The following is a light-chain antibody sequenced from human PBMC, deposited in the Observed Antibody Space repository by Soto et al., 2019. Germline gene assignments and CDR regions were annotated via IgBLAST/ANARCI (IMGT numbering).Light chain of an antibody. CDR3: HQRSNWPPLT. Sequence: EIVLTQSPATLSLSPGERATLSCRASQSVGGYLDWYQQKPGQAPRLLSYDASNRASGIPARFSGSGSGTDFTLTISSLEPEDLAVYYCHQRSNWPPLTFGGGPKVEIK. CDR1: QSVGGY. V-gene: IGKV3-11*01. J-gene: IGKJ4*02. CDR2: DAS.